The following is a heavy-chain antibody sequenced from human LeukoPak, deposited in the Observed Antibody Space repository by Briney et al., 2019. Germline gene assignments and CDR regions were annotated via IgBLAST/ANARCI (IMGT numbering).Heavy chain of an antibody. J-gene: IGHJ4*02. Sequence: AGSLRLSCAASGFTFSSYAMSWVRQAPGKGLEWVSAISGSGGSTYYADSVKGRFTISRDNSKNTLYLQVNILRAEDTAFYYGAKGHDSRKKWELRGYYFDYWGQGTLVTVSA. CDR3: AKGHDSRKKWELRGYYFDY. CDR2: ISGSGGST. CDR1: GFTFSSYA. D-gene: IGHD1-26*01. V-gene: IGHV3-23*01.